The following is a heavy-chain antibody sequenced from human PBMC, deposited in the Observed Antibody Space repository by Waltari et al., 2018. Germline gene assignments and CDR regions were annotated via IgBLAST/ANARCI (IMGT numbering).Heavy chain of an antibody. Sequence: EVQLVESGGGLVQPGGSLRLSCAASGFTFSSYSMNWVRQAPGEGGEGVSYMSSSRSTIYYADSVKGRFTISRDNAKNSLYLQMNSLRAEDTAVYYCAKWGYGSGTYGYWGQGTLVTVSS. D-gene: IGHD3-10*01. V-gene: IGHV3-48*04. CDR3: AKWGYGSGTYGY. CDR2: MSSSRSTI. CDR1: GFTFSSYS. J-gene: IGHJ4*02.